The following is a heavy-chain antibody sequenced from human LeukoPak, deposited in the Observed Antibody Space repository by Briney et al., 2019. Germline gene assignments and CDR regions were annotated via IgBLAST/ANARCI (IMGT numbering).Heavy chain of an antibody. CDR1: GFTLSSYA. Sequence: TGGSLRLSCAACGFTLSSYAMQGVRQATGKGLEWGAVISYEGSNKYYADCVRGRFTISRDNSKNTLYLQMNSLRAEDTAVYYCARGSYVVGATTFSYWGQGTLVTVSS. CDR3: ARGSYVVGATTFSY. CDR2: ISYEGSNK. V-gene: IGHV3-30-3*01. D-gene: IGHD1-26*01. J-gene: IGHJ4*02.